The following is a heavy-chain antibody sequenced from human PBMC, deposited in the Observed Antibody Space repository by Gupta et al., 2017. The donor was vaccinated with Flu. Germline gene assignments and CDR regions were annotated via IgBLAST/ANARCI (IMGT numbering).Heavy chain of an antibody. CDR3: VRDGSGGWFCDY. Sequence: ADSGFTLSNYWMSWIRQAPGKGLEWVANIKQDGRLTYYVDSVKGRFTISRDNDQKSLSLQMNSLRAEYTAVDYCVRDGSGGWFCDYWGQGTLGTVSS. CDR1: GFTLSNYW. V-gene: IGHV3-7*01. J-gene: IGHJ4*02. D-gene: IGHD6-19*01. CDR2: IKQDGRLT.